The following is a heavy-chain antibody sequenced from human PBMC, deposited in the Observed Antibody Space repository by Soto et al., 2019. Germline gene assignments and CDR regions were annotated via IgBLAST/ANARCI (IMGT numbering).Heavy chain of an antibody. CDR2: IWYDGSNK. J-gene: IGHJ5*02. V-gene: IGHV3-33*01. D-gene: IGHD3-10*01. Sequence: QVQLVESGGGVVQPGRSLRLSYAASGFTFSSYGMHWVRQAPGKGLEWVAVIWYDGSNKYYADSVKGRFTISRDNSKNTLYLQMNSLRAEDTAVYYCAREVRGWFDPWGQGTLVTVSS. CDR1: GFTFSSYG. CDR3: AREVRGWFDP.